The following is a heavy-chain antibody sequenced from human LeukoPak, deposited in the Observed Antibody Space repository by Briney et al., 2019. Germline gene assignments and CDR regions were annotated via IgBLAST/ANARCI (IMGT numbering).Heavy chain of an antibody. CDR1: GGSISSPNW. D-gene: IGHD1-26*01. CDR3: ARVGHNWFDP. Sequence: SETLSLTCAVSGGSISSPNWWAWVRQPPGKGLEWIGEIYHSGRTNSNPSLESRVIMSVDKSKNQFSLKLTSVTAADTAVYYCARVGHNWFDPWGQGTLVTVSS. J-gene: IGHJ5*02. V-gene: IGHV4-4*02. CDR2: IYHSGRT.